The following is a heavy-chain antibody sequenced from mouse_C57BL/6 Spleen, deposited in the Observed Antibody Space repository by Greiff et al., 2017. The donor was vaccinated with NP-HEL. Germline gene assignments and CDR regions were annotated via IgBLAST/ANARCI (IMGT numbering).Heavy chain of an antibody. CDR3: TTPCNYYGSGYGD. Sequence: VQLQQSGAELVRPGASVKLSCTASGFNINDDYMHWVKQRPEPGLEWIGWLDPENGDTEYASKFQGKATIPADTSSNPAYLQLSSLTSEDTAVDGCTTPCNYYGSGYGDWGQGTTLTAYS. CDR1: GFNINDDY. J-gene: IGHJ2*01. CDR2: LDPENGDT. D-gene: IGHD1-1*01. V-gene: IGHV14-4*01.